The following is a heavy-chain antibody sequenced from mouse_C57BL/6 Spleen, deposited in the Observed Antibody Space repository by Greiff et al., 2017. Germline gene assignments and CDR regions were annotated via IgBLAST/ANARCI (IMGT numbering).Heavy chain of an antibody. CDR3: ARFHGSSYARYAMDY. V-gene: IGHV1-39*01. J-gene: IGHJ4*01. CDR1: GYSFTDYN. CDR2: INPNYGTT. D-gene: IGHD1-1*01. Sequence: EVQLQQSGPELVKPGASVKISCKASGYSFTDYNMNWVKQSNGKSLEWIGVINPNYGTTSYNQKFKGKATLTVDKSSSTAYMQLNSLTSADSAVYYCARFHGSSYARYAMDYWGQGTSVTVSS.